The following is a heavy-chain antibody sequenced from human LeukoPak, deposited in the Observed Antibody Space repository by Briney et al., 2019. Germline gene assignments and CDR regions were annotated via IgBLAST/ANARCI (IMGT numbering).Heavy chain of an antibody. D-gene: IGHD2-15*01. CDR1: GFNFDGYA. CDR2: LNWNSGNI. V-gene: IGHV3-9*01. CDR3: AKGIGSGGGGLRGMDV. Sequence: PGRSLRLSCAASGFNFDGYAMHWVRQAPGKGLEWVSGLNWNSGNIGYADYVEGRFTISRDNAKNSLYLEMNSLRVEDTALYYCAKGIGSGGGGLRGMDVWGQGTTVTVSS. J-gene: IGHJ6*02.